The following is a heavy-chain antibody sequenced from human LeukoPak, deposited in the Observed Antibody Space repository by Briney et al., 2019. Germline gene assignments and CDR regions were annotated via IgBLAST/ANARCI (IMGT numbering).Heavy chain of an antibody. D-gene: IGHD3-10*01. J-gene: IGHJ4*02. Sequence: SETKSLTCAVYGGSFSGYYWSWLRQPPGKGLEWIGEINHSGSTNYNPSLKSRVTISVDTSKNQFSLKLSSVTAADTAVYYCARGTYYYGSGRPFFDYWGQGTLVTVSS. CDR1: GGSFSGYY. CDR2: INHSGST. V-gene: IGHV4-34*01. CDR3: ARGTYYYGSGRPFFDY.